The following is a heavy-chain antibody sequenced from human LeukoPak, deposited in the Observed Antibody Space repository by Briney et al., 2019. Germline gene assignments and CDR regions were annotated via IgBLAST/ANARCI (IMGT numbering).Heavy chain of an antibody. V-gene: IGHV3-23*01. CDR3: AKDYRYSGSYPSGDY. J-gene: IGHJ4*02. CDR2: ISGSGGST. D-gene: IGHD1-26*01. Sequence: PGGSLRLSCAASGFTFSSYAMSWVRQAPGKGLEWVSAISGSGGSTYYADSVKGRFTTSRDNSKNTLYLQMNSLRAEDTAVYYCAKDYRYSGSYPSGDYWGQGTLVTVSS. CDR1: GFTFSSYA.